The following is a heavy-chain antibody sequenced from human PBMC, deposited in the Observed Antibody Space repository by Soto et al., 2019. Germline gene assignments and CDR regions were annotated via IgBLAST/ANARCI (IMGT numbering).Heavy chain of an antibody. D-gene: IGHD3-10*01. V-gene: IGHV4-59*01. Sequence: QVQLQESGPGLVKPSETLSVTCSVSGGSISNFYWSWIRQPPGQGLVWIGYFYHTGTSDYNPSLKTRVTISVDTSKNQFSLKLSSVTAADTAVYYCARGRGFGEHYFDSWGQGTLVTASS. CDR2: FYHTGTS. CDR3: ARGRGFGEHYFDS. J-gene: IGHJ4*02. CDR1: GGSISNFY.